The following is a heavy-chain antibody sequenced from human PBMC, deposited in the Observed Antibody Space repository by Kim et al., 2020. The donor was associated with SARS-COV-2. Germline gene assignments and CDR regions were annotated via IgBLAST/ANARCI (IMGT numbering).Heavy chain of an antibody. CDR1: GGSISSYY. J-gene: IGHJ5*02. V-gene: IGHV4-59*08. CDR3: SRQYCSGSSCYSDWFDP. D-gene: IGHD2-15*01. Sequence: SETLSLTCTVSGGSISSYYWSWIRQPPGKGLEWIGSIYYSWSTNNNPSLKSRVTISVDTSKNQFSLKLSSVTAADTAVYDCSRQYCSGSSCYSDWFDPWGQGTLVTVSS. CDR2: IYYSWST.